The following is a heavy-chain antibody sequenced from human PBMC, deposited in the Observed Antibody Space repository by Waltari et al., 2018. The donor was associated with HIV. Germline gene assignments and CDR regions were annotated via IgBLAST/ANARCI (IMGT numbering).Heavy chain of an antibody. D-gene: IGHD6-19*01. J-gene: IGHJ5*02. V-gene: IGHV3-23*01. Sequence: DVRLLESGGGLVQPGGSLRLSCAASGFTFIKYDMSWVLQAPGQGLEWVSGISNSGTSTYYADSVKGRFTISRDNSKNTVYLQMNSLRVDDTAIYYCAKDHSEWLVVGGGCDPWGQGTLVTV. CDR1: GFTFIKYD. CDR2: ISNSGTST. CDR3: AKDHSEWLVVGGGCDP.